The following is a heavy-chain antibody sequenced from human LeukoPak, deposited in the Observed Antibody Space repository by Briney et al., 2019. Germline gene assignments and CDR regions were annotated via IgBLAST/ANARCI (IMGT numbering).Heavy chain of an antibody. CDR3: ARDKYSSGWYPIFDY. CDR1: GFTFSSYS. D-gene: IGHD6-19*01. J-gene: IGHJ4*02. CDR2: ISSSSSYI. V-gene: IGHV3-21*01. Sequence: GGSLRLSCAASGFTFSSYSMNWVRQAPGKGLEWVSSISSSSSYIYYAGSVKGRFTISRDNAKNSLYLQMNSLRAEDTAVYYCARDKYSSGWYPIFDYWGQGTLVTVSS.